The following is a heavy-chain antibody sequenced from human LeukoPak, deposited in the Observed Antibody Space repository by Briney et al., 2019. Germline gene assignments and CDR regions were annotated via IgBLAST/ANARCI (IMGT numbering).Heavy chain of an antibody. J-gene: IGHJ2*01. CDR1: GGTFSSYA. Sequence: GASVKVSCKASGGTFSSYAISWVRQAPGQGLEWMGGIIPIFGTANYAQKFQGRVTITTDESTSTAYMELSSLRSEDTAVYYCARQRDEGSPAGYFDLWGRGTLVTVSS. CDR3: ARQRDEGSPAGYFDL. V-gene: IGHV1-69*05. CDR2: IIPIFGTA.